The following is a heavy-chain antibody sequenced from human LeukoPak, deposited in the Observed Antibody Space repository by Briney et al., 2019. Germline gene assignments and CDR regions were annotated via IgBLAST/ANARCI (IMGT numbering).Heavy chain of an antibody. CDR2: VYSGGST. Sequence: GGSLRLSCAASGFTVSSNYMSWVRQAPGKGLEWVSVVYSGGSTYYADSVEGRFTISRDNSKNTLYLQMNSLRAEDTAVYYCARDGSHTGSFPDYWGQGTLVTVSS. CDR3: ARDGSHTGSFPDY. J-gene: IGHJ4*02. D-gene: IGHD1-26*01. V-gene: IGHV3-53*01. CDR1: GFTVSSNY.